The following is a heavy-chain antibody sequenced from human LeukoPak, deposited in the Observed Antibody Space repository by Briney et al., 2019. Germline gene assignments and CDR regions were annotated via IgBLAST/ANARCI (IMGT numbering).Heavy chain of an antibody. J-gene: IGHJ4*02. CDR1: GFTFSDYY. V-gene: IGHV3-11*03. CDR3: ARLELFSSSWYDY. Sequence: GGSLRLSCAASGFTFSDYYMSWIRQAPGKGLEWVSYISSSSSYTNYADSVKGRFTISRDNAKNSLYLQMNSLRAEDTAVYYCARLELFSSSWYDYWGQGTLVTVSS. D-gene: IGHD6-13*01. CDR2: ISSSSSYT.